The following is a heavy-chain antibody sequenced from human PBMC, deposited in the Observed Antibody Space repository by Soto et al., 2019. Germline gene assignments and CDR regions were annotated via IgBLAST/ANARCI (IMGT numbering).Heavy chain of an antibody. CDR3: ARDESEYYYDSSGYYHAFDI. D-gene: IGHD3-22*01. J-gene: IGHJ3*02. Sequence: GASVKVSCKASGGTFSSYAISWVRQAPGQGLEWMGGIIPIFGTANYAQKFQGRVTITADESTSTAYMELSSLRSEDTAVYYCARDESEYYYDSSGYYHAFDIWGQGTMVTVSS. CDR1: GGTFSSYA. CDR2: IIPIFGTA. V-gene: IGHV1-69*13.